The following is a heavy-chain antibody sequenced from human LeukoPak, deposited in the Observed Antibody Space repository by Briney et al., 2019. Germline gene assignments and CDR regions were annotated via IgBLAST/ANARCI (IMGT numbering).Heavy chain of an antibody. D-gene: IGHD2-15*01. V-gene: IGHV3-53*01. Sequence: PSETLSLTCTVSGYSISSGYYWGWIRQPPGKGLEWVSVIYSTGTIYYADSVKGRFTISRDNSKNTLYLQMSSLRVEDTAMYYCATGSCSGAGCNYGTPLDYWGQGTLVTVSS. CDR3: ATGSCSGAGCNYGTPLDY. J-gene: IGHJ4*02. CDR2: IYSTGTI. CDR1: GYSISSGYY.